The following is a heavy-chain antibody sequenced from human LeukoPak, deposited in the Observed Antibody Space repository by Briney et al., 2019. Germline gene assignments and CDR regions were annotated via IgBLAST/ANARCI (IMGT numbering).Heavy chain of an antibody. CDR2: IYSDGKT. CDR3: TRPFPSGDLTAEARDDC. D-gene: IGHD6-6*01. Sequence: PGGSLRLSCVASGVTVSTNYMGWVRQAPGKGLEWVSVIYSDGKTYYTDSVKDRFTISRDDSKNTLSLQMNSVRAEDTAVYYCTRPFPSGDLTAEARDDCWGQGTLVTVSS. J-gene: IGHJ4*02. V-gene: IGHV3-66*04. CDR1: GVTVSTNY.